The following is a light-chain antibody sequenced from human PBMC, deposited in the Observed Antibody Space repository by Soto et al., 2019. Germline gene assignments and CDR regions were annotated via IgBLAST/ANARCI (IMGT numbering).Light chain of an antibody. V-gene: IGLV1-44*01. Sequence: QSVLTQPPSASGTPGQRVTVSCSGTYSNIGINDVHWYRQLSGTAPQILIYDTSQRATGVPDRFSGSRSGTSASLVISGLHTEDEADYHCAAWDDSLNGPAFGGGTKLTGL. CDR3: AAWDDSLNGPA. J-gene: IGLJ2*01. CDR2: DTS. CDR1: YSNIGIND.